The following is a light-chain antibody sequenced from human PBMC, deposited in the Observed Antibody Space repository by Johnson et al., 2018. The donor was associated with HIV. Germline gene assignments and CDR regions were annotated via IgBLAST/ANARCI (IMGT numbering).Light chain of an antibody. CDR1: DSDIGNNY. CDR3: ETWDSSLSGV. J-gene: IGLJ1*01. Sequence: HSVLTQPPSVSAAPGQKVTISCFGSDSDIGNNYVSWYQQLPVTAPKLLIYDNNKRPSGIPDRFSGSKSGTSATLGITGLQTGDEADYYCETWDSSLSGVFGTGTKVTVL. V-gene: IGLV1-51*01. CDR2: DNN.